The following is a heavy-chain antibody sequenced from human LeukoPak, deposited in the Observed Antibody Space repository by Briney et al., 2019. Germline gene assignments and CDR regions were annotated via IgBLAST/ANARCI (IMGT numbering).Heavy chain of an antibody. CDR2: IYYSGST. J-gene: IGHJ6*03. CDR3: ARERLTYYYDSSGFWDYMDV. Sequence: SETLSLTCTVSGGSISSYYWSWIRQPPGKGLEWIGYIYYSGSTNYNPSLKSRVTISVDTSKNQFSLKLSSVTAADTAVYYCARERLTYYYDSSGFWDYMDVWGKGTTVTVSS. D-gene: IGHD3-22*01. V-gene: IGHV4-59*01. CDR1: GGSISSYY.